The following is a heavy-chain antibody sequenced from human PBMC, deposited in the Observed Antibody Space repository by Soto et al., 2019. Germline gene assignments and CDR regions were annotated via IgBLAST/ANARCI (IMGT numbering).Heavy chain of an antibody. V-gene: IGHV4-39*07. CDR1: GGSISSSSYY. Sequence: PSETLSLTCTVSGGSISSSSYYWGWIRQPPGKGLEWIGSIYYSGSTNYNPSLESRVTMSLDTSKSQFSLKLNSVTAADTAVYYCATRPPGLWRGVFDYWSQGTLVTVSS. CDR2: IYYSGST. CDR3: ATRPPGLWRGVFDY. J-gene: IGHJ4*02. D-gene: IGHD2-21*01.